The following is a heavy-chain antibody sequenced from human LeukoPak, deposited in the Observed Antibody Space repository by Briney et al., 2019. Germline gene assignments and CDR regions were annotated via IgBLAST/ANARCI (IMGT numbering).Heavy chain of an antibody. Sequence: GSLRLSCAASGFTFGSYGMSWVRQAPGKGLEWVSFISPSGDRTSNADSVEGRFTISRDNPRDTLYLQMNSLRDEDTAGYYCAIMHGYYDGSGYWVQWGQGTLVTVSS. J-gene: IGHJ4*02. V-gene: IGHV3-23*01. CDR2: ISPSGDRT. CDR1: GFTFGSYG. CDR3: AIMHGYYDGSGYWVQ. D-gene: IGHD3-22*01.